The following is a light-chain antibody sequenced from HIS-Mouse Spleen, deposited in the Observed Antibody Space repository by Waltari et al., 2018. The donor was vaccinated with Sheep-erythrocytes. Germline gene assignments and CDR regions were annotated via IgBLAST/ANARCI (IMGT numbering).Light chain of an antibody. V-gene: IGKV1D-8*02. CDR3: QQYDSVPIT. J-gene: IGKJ5*01. Sequence: AIWMTQSPSLLSASTGDRVTLSYLAWYQQKPGKAPELLIYAESTLQSGVPSRFSGSGSETDFTLTISCLQSEDFSTYYCQQYDSVPITFGQGTRLEIK. CDR2: AES.